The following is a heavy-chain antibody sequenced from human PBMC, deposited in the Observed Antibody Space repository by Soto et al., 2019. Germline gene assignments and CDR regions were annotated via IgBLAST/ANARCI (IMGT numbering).Heavy chain of an antibody. Sequence: QVQLVESGGGVVQPGRSLRLTCAASGFIFSGSGMHWVRQAPGKGLEWVALVSNDGIRKYYGDSVKGRFTISRDTAENRLYLQMNSLRAEDTAVYYCARWVGGSMYDNSGKYDSWGQGTLVTVSS. D-gene: IGHD3-22*01. CDR2: VSNDGIRK. V-gene: IGHV3-30*03. CDR1: GFIFSGSG. J-gene: IGHJ5*01. CDR3: ARWVGGSMYDNSGKYDS.